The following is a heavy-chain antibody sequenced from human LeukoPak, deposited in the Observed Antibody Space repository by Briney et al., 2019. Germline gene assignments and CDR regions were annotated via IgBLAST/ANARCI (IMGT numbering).Heavy chain of an antibody. V-gene: IGHV1-18*01. CDR3: ARDLILRPYGWGTPPVDY. CDR1: GYTFTSYG. D-gene: IGHD3-10*01. J-gene: IGHJ4*02. CDR2: ISAYNGNT. Sequence: ASVKVSCKASGYTFTSYGISWVRQAPGQGLEWMGWISAYNGNTNYAQKLQGRVTMTTDTSTSTAYMELRSLRSDDTAVYYCARDLILRPYGWGTPPVDYWGQGPLVTVSS.